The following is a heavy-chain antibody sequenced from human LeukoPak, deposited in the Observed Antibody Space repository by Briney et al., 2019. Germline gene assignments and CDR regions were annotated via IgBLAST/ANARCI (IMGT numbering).Heavy chain of an antibody. CDR3: ARGGSGSYPGSV. D-gene: IGHD1-26*01. V-gene: IGHV4-4*02. J-gene: IGHJ4*02. CDR1: GGSISSSNW. CDR2: IYHSGST. Sequence: PSETLSLTCAVSGGSISSSNWWSWVRQPPGKGLEWIGEIYHSGSTTYNPSLKSRVTMSVDTSKNQFSLNLSSVTAADTAVYYCARGGSGSYPGSVWGQGTLVTVSS.